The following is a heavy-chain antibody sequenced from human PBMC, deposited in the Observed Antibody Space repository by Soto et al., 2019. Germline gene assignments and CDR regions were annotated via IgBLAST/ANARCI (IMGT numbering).Heavy chain of an antibody. J-gene: IGHJ4*02. CDR3: ARTSYDSSGYYEY. CDR2: ISYDGSDK. Sequence: GGSLRLSCAASGFTFSSYRMHWVRQAPGKGLEWVAIISYDGSDKYYADSVKGRFTVSRDNSKNTLYLQMNSLRADDTAVYYCARTSYDSSGYYEYWGQGTPVTVSS. D-gene: IGHD3-22*01. V-gene: IGHV3-30-3*01. CDR1: GFTFSSYR.